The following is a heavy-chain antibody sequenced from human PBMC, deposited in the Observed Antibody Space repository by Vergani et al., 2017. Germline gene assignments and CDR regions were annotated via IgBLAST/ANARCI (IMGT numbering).Heavy chain of an antibody. CDR3: ARAPVAGNCFDP. J-gene: IGHJ5*02. V-gene: IGHV4-31*02. Sequence: QVQLQESGPGLVKPSQTLSLTCIVSGGSINSGGYFWSWIRQHPGKGLEWVGYISYTGSTTYNPSLKSRVIVPVDTTKNQFSLKLTSVTAADTAIYYCARAPVAGNCFDPWGQGTLVTVSS. CDR2: ISYTGST. CDR1: GGSINSGGYF. D-gene: IGHD6-19*01.